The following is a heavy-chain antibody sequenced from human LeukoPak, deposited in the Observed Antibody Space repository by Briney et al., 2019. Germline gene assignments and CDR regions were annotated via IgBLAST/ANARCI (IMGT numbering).Heavy chain of an antibody. V-gene: IGHV1-2*02. CDR1: GYTFTGYY. CDR3: ARALGWLRPPHFDY. D-gene: IGHD5-12*01. J-gene: IGHJ4*02. Sequence: ASVKVSCKASGYTFTGYYMHWVRQAPGQGLEWMGWINPNSGGTNYAQKFQGRVTMTRDTSISTAYMELSRLRSDDTAAYYCARALGWLRPPHFDYWGQGTLVTVSS. CDR2: INPNSGGT.